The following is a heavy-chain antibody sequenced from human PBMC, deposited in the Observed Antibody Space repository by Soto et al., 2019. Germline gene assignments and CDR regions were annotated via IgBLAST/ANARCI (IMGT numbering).Heavy chain of an antibody. Sequence: PGGSLRLPCSASGFTLDDYAMPWVRQGPGEGLEWVSGISWNSSSIGYADSVKGRFTISRDNDKNSLYLQMNSLRAEDTALYYCAKEGYCSSTSCYTGRRAQYYYYYYGMDVWGQGTTVTVSS. CDR1: GFTLDDYA. CDR3: AKEGYCSSTSCYTGRRAQYYYYYYGMDV. CDR2: ISWNSSSI. D-gene: IGHD2-2*02. J-gene: IGHJ6*02. V-gene: IGHV3-9*01.